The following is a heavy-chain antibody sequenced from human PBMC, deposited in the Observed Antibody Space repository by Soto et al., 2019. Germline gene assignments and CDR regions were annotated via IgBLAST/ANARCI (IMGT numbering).Heavy chain of an antibody. V-gene: IGHV4-59*08. CDR3: ARRYGSCFDY. J-gene: IGHJ4*02. CDR1: GGSISSYY. Sequence: ASETLSLTCTVSGGSISSYYWSWIRQPPGKGLEWIGYIYYSASTNYNPSLKSRVNISEDTSKNHFSLKLSFLIAADTAVYYCARRYGSCFDYWGQGTLVTVSS. CDR2: IYYSAST. D-gene: IGHD5-18*01.